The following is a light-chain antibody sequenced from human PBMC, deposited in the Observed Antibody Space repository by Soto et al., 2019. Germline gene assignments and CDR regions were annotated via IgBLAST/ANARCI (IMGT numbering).Light chain of an antibody. CDR3: QQSYTTPRT. CDR1: QRISSY. Sequence: DIQMTQSPSSLSASVGDRVSITCRASQRISSYLNWYQQKPGKAPRLLIYAASSLQSEVPSRFSGRGSRTDFTLTISSLQPEDFATYYCQQSYTTPRTCGQGTMVDIK. V-gene: IGKV1-39*01. CDR2: AAS. J-gene: IGKJ2*01.